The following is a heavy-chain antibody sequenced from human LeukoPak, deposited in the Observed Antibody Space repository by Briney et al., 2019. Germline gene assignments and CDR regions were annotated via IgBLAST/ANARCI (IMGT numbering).Heavy chain of an antibody. CDR3: ARAGLDSSGYNFDY. Sequence: ASVKVSCKASGYTFTSYDINWVRQATGQGLEWMGWMNPNSGNTGYAQKFQGRVTMTRNTSISTAYMELSSLRSEDTAVYYCARAGLDSSGYNFDYWGQGTLVTVSS. V-gene: IGHV1-8*01. J-gene: IGHJ4*02. CDR1: GYTFTSYD. D-gene: IGHD3-22*01. CDR2: MNPNSGNT.